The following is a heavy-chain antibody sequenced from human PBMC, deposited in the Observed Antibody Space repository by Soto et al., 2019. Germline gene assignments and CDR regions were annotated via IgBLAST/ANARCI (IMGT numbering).Heavy chain of an antibody. D-gene: IGHD3-9*01. J-gene: IGHJ4*02. V-gene: IGHV1-46*03. CDR1: GYTFTSYY. CDR2: INPSGGST. CDR3: ARDRSLTGYHRLYYFDY. Sequence: ASVKVSCKASGYTFTSYYMHWVRQAPGQGLEWMGIINPSGGSTSYAQKFQGRVTMTRDTSTSTVYMELSSLRSEDTAVYYCARDRSLTGYHRLYYFDYWGQGTLVTVSS.